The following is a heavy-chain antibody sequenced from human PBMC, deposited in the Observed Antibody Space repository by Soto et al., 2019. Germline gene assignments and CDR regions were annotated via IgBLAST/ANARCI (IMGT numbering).Heavy chain of an antibody. J-gene: IGHJ1*01. CDR2: IYFAGVT. CDR3: ASGGKRISLLRLLAF. V-gene: IGHV4-39*01. Sequence: SETLSLTCTVSGGSLSSSSYYWAWIRQPPGKRLEWIGSIYFAGVTYYNPSLKSRLTIFEDTSKNQFSLKLNSVTATDTAVYFCASGGKRISLLRLLAFWSQGTLVTVSS. CDR1: GGSLSSSSYY. D-gene: IGHD3-16*01.